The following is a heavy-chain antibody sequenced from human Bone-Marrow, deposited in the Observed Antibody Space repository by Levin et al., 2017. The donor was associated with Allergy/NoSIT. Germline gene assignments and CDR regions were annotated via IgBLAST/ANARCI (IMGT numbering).Heavy chain of an antibody. V-gene: IGHV3-15*01. Sequence: GGSLRLSFAASGFTFNHAWMSWVRQPPGKGLEWVGRIKSQRDGGTTDYPAPVKGRFAISRDDSKNTVYLQINSLQTEDTAVYYCTTSRDDSWTGYYPYWGQGTLVTVSS. CDR2: IKSQRDGGTT. CDR3: TTSRDDSWTGYYPY. D-gene: IGHD3/OR15-3a*01. CDR1: GFTFNHAW. J-gene: IGHJ4*02.